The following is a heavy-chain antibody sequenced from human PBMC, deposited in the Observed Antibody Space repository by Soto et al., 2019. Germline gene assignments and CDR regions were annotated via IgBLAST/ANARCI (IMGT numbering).Heavy chain of an antibody. J-gene: IGHJ3*02. Sequence: GESLKISCKGSGYSFTSYWNGWVRQMPGKGLEWMGIIYPGDSDTRYSPSFQGQVTISADKSISTAYLQWSSLKASDTAMYYCARPVPAAMGVSDAFDIWGQGTMVPSPQ. CDR1: GYSFTSYW. D-gene: IGHD2-2*01. V-gene: IGHV5-51*01. CDR3: ARPVPAAMGVSDAFDI. CDR2: IYPGDSDT.